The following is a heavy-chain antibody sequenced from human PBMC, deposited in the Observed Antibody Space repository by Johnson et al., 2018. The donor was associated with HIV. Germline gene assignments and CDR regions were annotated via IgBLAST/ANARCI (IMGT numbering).Heavy chain of an antibody. CDR3: ARNEYSNYGGRDAFDI. V-gene: IGHV3-66*01. Sequence: VQLVESGGGLVQPGGSLRLSCAASAFTVSDNYLSWVRQAPGTGLEWVSVIYTGGSTYYADSVTGRFTISRDNSKNSLYLQMTGLRAEDTAVYYCARNEYSNYGGRDAFDIWGQGTMVTVPS. J-gene: IGHJ3*02. D-gene: IGHD4-11*01. CDR1: AFTVSDNY. CDR2: IYTGGST.